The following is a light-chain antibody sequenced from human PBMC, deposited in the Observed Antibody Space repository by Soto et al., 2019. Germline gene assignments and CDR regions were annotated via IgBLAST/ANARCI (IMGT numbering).Light chain of an antibody. V-gene: IGKV1-5*01. J-gene: IGKJ1*01. CDR1: QSISSW. CDR3: QQYNSYSRT. CDR2: DAS. Sequence: DFLLVDSASTMSASVGDRVTITCRASQSISSWLAWYQQKPGKAPKLLIYDASSLESGVPSRFSGSGSGTEFTLTISSLQPDDFATYYCQQYNSYSRTFGQGTKV.